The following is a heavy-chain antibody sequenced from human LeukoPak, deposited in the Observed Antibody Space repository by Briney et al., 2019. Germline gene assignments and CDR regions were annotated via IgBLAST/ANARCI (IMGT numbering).Heavy chain of an antibody. CDR2: IYWDDDK. CDR1: GFSLSTSGLN. CDR3: AHSTIPRYFHS. V-gene: IGHV2-5*02. J-gene: IGHJ4*02. Sequence: SGPTLVNPTQTLTLTCTFSGFSLSTSGLNVGWIRQPPGKALECLALIYWDDDKRYSPSLKSGLTITKDTSKNQVVLTMTDMDPVDTATYYCAHSTIPRYFHSWGQGTLVTVSS. D-gene: IGHD2-2*01.